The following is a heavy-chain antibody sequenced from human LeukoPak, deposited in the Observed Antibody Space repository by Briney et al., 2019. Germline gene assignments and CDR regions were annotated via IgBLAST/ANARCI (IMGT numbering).Heavy chain of an antibody. CDR3: ARDGKYEWELQESYFDY. J-gene: IGHJ4*02. V-gene: IGHV3-30-3*01. D-gene: IGHD1-26*01. CDR2: ISYDGSNK. Sequence: QSGGSLRLSCAASGFTVSSNYMSWVRQAPGKGLEWVAVISYDGSNKYYADSVKGRFTISRDNSKNTLYLQMNSLRAEDTAVYYCARDGKYEWELQESYFDYWGQGTLVTVSS. CDR1: GFTVSSNY.